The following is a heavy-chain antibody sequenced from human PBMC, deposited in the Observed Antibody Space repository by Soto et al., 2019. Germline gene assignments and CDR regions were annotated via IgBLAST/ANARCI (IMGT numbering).Heavy chain of an antibody. CDR3: ARVYAYYFDY. Sequence: QVQLQESGPGLVKPSETLSLTCTVSGGSISSYYWSWIRQPPGKGLECIGYIYYSGSTNYNPSLKSLVTISVDTSKNQFFLKLSSVTAADTAVYYCARVYAYYFDYWGQGTLVTFSP. D-gene: IGHD2-8*01. CDR1: GGSISSYY. V-gene: IGHV4-59*01. CDR2: IYYSGST. J-gene: IGHJ4*02.